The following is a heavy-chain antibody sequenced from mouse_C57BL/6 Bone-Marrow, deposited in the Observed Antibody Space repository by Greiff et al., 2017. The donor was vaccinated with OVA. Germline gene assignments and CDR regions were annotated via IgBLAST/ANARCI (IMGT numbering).Heavy chain of an antibody. V-gene: IGHV1-69*01. Sequence: QVQLQQPGAELVMPGASVKLSCKASGYTFTSYWMHWVKQRPGQGLEWIGEIDPSASYTNYNQKFKGKSTLTVDKSSSTAYMQLSSLTSEDSAVYYCARRGPYAMDYWGQGTSVTVSS. CDR2: IDPSASYT. CDR1: GYTFTSYW. J-gene: IGHJ4*01. CDR3: ARRGPYAMDY.